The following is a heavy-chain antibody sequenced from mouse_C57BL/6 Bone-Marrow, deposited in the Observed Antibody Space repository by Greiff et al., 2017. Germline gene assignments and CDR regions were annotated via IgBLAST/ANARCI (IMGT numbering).Heavy chain of an antibody. CDR2: INPGGGVT. D-gene: IGHD2-4*01. CDR3: ARSDYDYYYFDY. V-gene: IGHV1-54*01. CDR1: GYAFTNYL. Sequence: QVQLQQSGAELVRPGTSVKVSCKASGYAFTNYLIEWVKQRPGQGLEWIGVINPGGGVTNYNEKFKGKATLTADKSSSTAYMQLSSLTSEDSAVYFCARSDYDYYYFDYWGQGTTLTVSS. J-gene: IGHJ2*01.